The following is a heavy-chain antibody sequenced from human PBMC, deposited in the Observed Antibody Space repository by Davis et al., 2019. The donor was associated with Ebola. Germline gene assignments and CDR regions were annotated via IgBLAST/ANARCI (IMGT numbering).Heavy chain of an antibody. CDR3: ASDFWSGYTTWCY. CDR1: GFTFSSYA. CDR2: IKSKTDGGTT. Sequence: PGGSLRLSCAASGFTFSSYAMSWVRQAPGKGLEWVGRIKSKTDGGTTDYAAPVKGRFTISRDDSKSTLYLQMNSLKTEDTAVYYCASDFWSGYTTWCYWGQGTLVTVSS. V-gene: IGHV3-15*01. D-gene: IGHD3-3*01. J-gene: IGHJ4*02.